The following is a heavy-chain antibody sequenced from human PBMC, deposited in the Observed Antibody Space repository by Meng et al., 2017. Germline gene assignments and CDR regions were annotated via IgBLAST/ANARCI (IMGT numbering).Heavy chain of an antibody. CDR2: IYHSGST. V-gene: IGHV4-4*02. CDR1: GGSISSSNW. J-gene: IGHJ4*02. Sequence: QGQLQESGPGLVKPSGTLPLTCAVSGGSISSSNWWSWVRQPPGKGLEWIGEIYHSGSTNYNPSLKSRVTISVDKSKNQFSLKLSSVTAADTAVYYCARWSIYCSGGSCYSFDYWGQGTLVTVSS. CDR3: ARWSIYCSGGSCYSFDY. D-gene: IGHD2-15*01.